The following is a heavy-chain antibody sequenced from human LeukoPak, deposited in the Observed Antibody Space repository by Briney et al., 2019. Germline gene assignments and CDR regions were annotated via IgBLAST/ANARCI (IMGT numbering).Heavy chain of an antibody. J-gene: IGHJ4*02. CDR2: MNPNSGNT. V-gene: IGHV1-8*01. D-gene: IGHD1-26*01. CDR1: GYTFTIYD. CDR3: ARHVGRAKIDY. Sequence: ASVKVSCKASGYTFTIYDIIWVRQATGQGLEWMGWMNPNSGNTGYAQKFQGRVTMTRDTPISTSYMELSSLRSEDTAVYYCARHVGRAKIDYWGQGTLVTVSS.